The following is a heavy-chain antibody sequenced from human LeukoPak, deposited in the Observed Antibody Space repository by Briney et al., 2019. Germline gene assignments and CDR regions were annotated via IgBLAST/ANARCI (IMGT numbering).Heavy chain of an antibody. J-gene: IGHJ5*02. Sequence: PSETLSLTCSVSGGSINSNNYYWGWIRQPPGKGLEWIGTMYYGGSTYYNPSLKSRVTISVDTSKNQFSLKLSSVTAADTAVYYCARDYYGSGSYYRYNWFDPWGQGTLVTVSS. CDR2: MYYGGST. CDR1: GGSINSNNYY. V-gene: IGHV4-39*07. CDR3: ARDYYGSGSYYRYNWFDP. D-gene: IGHD3-10*01.